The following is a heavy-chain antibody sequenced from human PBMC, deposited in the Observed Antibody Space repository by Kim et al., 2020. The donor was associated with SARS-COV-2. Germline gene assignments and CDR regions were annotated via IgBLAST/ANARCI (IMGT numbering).Heavy chain of an antibody. CDR3: ARDLGYYDSSGYYYSTGFDY. CDR1: GGTFSSYA. CDR2: IIPIFGTA. Sequence: SVKVSCKASGGTFSSYAISWVRQAPGQGLEWMGGIIPIFGTANYAQKFQGRVTITADESTSTAYMELSSLRSEDTAVYYCARDLGYYDSSGYYYSTGFDYWGQGTLVTVSS. V-gene: IGHV1-69*13. J-gene: IGHJ4*02. D-gene: IGHD3-22*01.